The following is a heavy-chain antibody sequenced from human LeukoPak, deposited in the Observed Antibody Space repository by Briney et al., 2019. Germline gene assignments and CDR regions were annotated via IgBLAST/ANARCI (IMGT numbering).Heavy chain of an antibody. CDR2: INPDTEDS. CDR1: GFDFRDYF. D-gene: IGHD6-19*01. Sequence: ASVKVSCKAYGFDFRDYFIHWVRQAPGEGLEWMGSINPDTEDSKIAQQFQGRVTMTRDTSMTTVYMDLSGLTSDDAAVYYCTRGRFSSGWNLLGYWSQGSLVIVSS. J-gene: IGHJ4*02. CDR3: TRGRFSSGWNLLGY. V-gene: IGHV1-2*02.